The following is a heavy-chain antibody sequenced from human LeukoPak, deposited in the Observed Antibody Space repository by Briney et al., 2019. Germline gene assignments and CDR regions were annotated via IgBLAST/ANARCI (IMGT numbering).Heavy chain of an antibody. V-gene: IGHV1-18*01. CDR2: ISAYNGNT. CDR3: ARVSSSWYYYYGMDV. CDR1: GYTFTSYG. D-gene: IGHD6-13*01. J-gene: IGHJ6*02. Sequence: ASVKVSCKASGYTFTSYGISWVRQAPGQGLEWMGWISAYNGNTNYAQKLQGRVTMTTDTSTSTAYMELRSLRSDDTAVYYCARVSSSWYYYYGMDVWGQGTTVTVSS.